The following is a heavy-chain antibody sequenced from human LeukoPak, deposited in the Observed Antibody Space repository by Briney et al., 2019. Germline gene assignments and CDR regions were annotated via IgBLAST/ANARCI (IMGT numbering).Heavy chain of an antibody. J-gene: IGHJ4*02. CDR1: GFTFSSYG. V-gene: IGHV3-30*18. Sequence: GGALRLSCAASGFTFSSYGMHWVRQAPGKGLEWVAVISYDGSNKYYADSVKGRFTISRDNSKNTLYLQMNRLTAEDTAVYYCAKETEDYYDRNFHYWGQGTLVTVSS. CDR2: ISYDGSNK. CDR3: AKETEDYYDRNFHY. D-gene: IGHD3-22*01.